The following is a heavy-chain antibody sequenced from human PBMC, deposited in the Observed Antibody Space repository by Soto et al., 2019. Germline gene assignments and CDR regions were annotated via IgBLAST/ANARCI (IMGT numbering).Heavy chain of an antibody. CDR3: ARDYWASYPAYYYYGMDV. Sequence: QVQLQESGPGLVKPSQTLSLTCTVSGGSISSGGYYWSWIRQHPGKGLEWIGYIYYSTYYNPSLKSRVTISVDTSKNQFSLKLSSVTAADTAVYYCARDYWASYPAYYYYGMDVWGQGTTVTVSS. D-gene: IGHD2-15*01. CDR2: IYYST. V-gene: IGHV4-31*03. J-gene: IGHJ6*02. CDR1: GGSISSGGYY.